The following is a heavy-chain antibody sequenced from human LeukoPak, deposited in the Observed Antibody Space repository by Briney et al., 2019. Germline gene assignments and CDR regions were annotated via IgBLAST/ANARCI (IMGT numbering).Heavy chain of an antibody. CDR1: GFTLDDYG. CDR2: IYSGGTT. D-gene: IGHD5-18*01. Sequence: GGSLRLSCAASGFTLDDYGMTWVRQPPGKGLEWVSTIYSGGTTYYADSVMGRFTISRHNSRNTLYLQMNSLRAEDTAVYYCARVDTVMAYYFDLWGQGTLVTVSS. V-gene: IGHV3-53*04. CDR3: ARVDTVMAYYFDL. J-gene: IGHJ4*02.